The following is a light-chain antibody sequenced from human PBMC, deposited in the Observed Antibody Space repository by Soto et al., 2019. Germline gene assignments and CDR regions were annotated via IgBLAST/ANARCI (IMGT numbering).Light chain of an antibody. Sequence: EVVLTQSPATLSLSPGEGATLSCRASQSIGNYLAWYQQKPGQAPRLLIYATSNRATGIPARFSGSGSGTDFTLTISSLEPEDFAVYYCQQYETFGQGTKLEIK. CDR1: QSIGNY. CDR2: ATS. J-gene: IGKJ2*01. V-gene: IGKV3-11*01. CDR3: QQYET.